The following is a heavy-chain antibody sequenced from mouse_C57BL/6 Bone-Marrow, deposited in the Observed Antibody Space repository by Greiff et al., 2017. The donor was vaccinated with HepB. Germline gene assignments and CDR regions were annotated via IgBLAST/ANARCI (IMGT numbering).Heavy chain of an antibody. CDR3: ARGGLRRRAMDY. CDR2: IYPRSGNT. V-gene: IGHV1-81*01. D-gene: IGHD2-4*01. Sequence: VQRVESGAELARPGASVKLSCKASGYTFTSYGISWVKQRTGQGLEWIGEIYPRSGNTYYNEKFKGKATLTADKSSSTAYMELRSLTSEDSAVYFCARGGLRRRAMDYWGQGTSVTVSS. CDR1: GYTFTSYG. J-gene: IGHJ4*01.